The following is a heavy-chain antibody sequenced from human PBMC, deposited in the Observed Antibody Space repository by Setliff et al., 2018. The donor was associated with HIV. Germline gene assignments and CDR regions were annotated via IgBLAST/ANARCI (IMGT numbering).Heavy chain of an antibody. J-gene: IGHJ4*02. CDR2: INPRSGVT. Sequence: AASVKVSCKASGYRFPTYKMHWVRQAPGQGLQWMGWINPRSGVTKYAQNFQGRFIMTTDTTINTAYMQLERLTSDDTAVYYCAREERYYDGKGALDYWGQGMLVTVSS. V-gene: IGHV1-2*02. CDR3: AREERYYDGKGALDY. CDR1: GYRFPTYK. D-gene: IGHD3-22*01.